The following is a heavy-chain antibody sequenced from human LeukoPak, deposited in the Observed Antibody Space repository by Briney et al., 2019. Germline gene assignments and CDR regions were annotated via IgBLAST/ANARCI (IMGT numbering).Heavy chain of an antibody. Sequence: ASVKVSCKASGYTFTSYAMNWVRQAPGQGLEWMGWINTNTGNPTYAQGFTGRFVFSLDTSVSTAYLQISSLKAEDTAVYYCARSTTNYYYDSFNDYWGQGTLVTVSS. CDR1: GYTFTSYA. CDR2: INTNTGNP. CDR3: ARSTTNYYYDSFNDY. D-gene: IGHD3-22*01. V-gene: IGHV7-4-1*02. J-gene: IGHJ4*02.